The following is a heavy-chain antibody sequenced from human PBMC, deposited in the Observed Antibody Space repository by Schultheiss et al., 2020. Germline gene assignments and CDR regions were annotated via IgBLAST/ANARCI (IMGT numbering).Heavy chain of an antibody. CDR2: SNPSNGGT. D-gene: IGHD1-20*01. J-gene: IGHJ4*02. CDR3: AGRLITGTTRYFDY. V-gene: IGHV1-2*02. Sequence: ASVTVSFKASGYTFTGYYMHWVRQAPGQGLEWMGWSNPSNGGTNYAQKFQGRVTMTRDTSISTAYMELNSLRVEDTAVYYCAGRLITGTTRYFDYWGQGTLVSVSS. CDR1: GYTFTGYY.